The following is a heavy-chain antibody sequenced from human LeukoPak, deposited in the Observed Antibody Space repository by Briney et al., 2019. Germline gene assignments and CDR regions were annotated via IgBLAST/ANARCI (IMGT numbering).Heavy chain of an antibody. CDR2: IYESGDT. J-gene: IGHJ4*02. Sequence: SETLSLTCTVSGGSISNYYWSWIRQPPGKGLEWMAYIYESGDTSYNPSLKSRVTISLDTSKKKLSLRLNSVTAADTAVYYCARHFLRGGFDSWGQGTLVTVSS. CDR3: ARHFLRGGFDS. CDR1: GGSISNYY. D-gene: IGHD5-12*01. V-gene: IGHV4-59*08.